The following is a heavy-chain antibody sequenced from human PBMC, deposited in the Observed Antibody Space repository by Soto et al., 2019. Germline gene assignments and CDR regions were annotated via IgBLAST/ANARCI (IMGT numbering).Heavy chain of an antibody. CDR1: GGSISSSTYY. CDR2: IYYSGST. V-gene: IGHV4-39*01. Sequence: QLQLQESGPGLVKPSETLSLTCTVSGGSISSSTYYWRWIRQPPGKGLEWIGTIYYSGSTYYNPSLXXXVXXSVATSKNQFSLQLSSVPAADTAVYYCASSGWFDPWGQGTLVTVSS. CDR3: ASSGWFDP. J-gene: IGHJ5*02.